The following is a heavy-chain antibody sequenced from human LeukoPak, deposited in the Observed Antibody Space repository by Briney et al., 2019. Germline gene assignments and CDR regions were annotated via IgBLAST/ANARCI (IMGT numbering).Heavy chain of an antibody. D-gene: IGHD3-9*01. CDR3: ARHEYFVNY. J-gene: IGHJ4*02. V-gene: IGHV4-39*01. CDR1: GGSISSSTYF. Sequence: SETLSLTCIVSGGSISSSTYFWGWIRQPPGKGLEWIASMSFSGSTYYNPSLKSRVTISVDTSENQFSLRLSSVTAADTAVYYCARHEYFVNYWGQGSLVTVSS. CDR2: MSFSGST.